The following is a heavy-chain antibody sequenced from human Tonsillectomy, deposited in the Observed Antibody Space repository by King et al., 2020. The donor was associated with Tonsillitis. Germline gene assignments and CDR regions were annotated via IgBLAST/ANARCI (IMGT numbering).Heavy chain of an antibody. Sequence: TLKESGPVLVKPTETLTLTCTVSGFSLSNARMGVSWIRQPPGKPLEWLAHIFSNDEKSYSTSLKSRLTISKDTSKSQVVLTMTNMDPVDTATYYCAREVVAATRRWYYYYGMDVWGQGTTVTVSS. CDR3: AREVVAATRRWYYYYGMDV. J-gene: IGHJ6*02. V-gene: IGHV2-26*01. CDR1: GFSLSNARMG. CDR2: IFSNDEK. D-gene: IGHD2-15*01.